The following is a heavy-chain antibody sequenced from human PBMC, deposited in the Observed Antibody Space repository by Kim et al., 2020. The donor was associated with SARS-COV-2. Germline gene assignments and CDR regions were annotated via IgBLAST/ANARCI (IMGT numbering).Heavy chain of an antibody. V-gene: IGHV3-53*01. CDR1: GFTVSSNY. Sequence: GGSLRLSCAASGFTVSSNYMSWVRQAPGKGLEWVSLIYSGGSAYYAESVMGRFTISRENSKTTLYLQLISIRAEDTAMYYCARPIVGANRVMDVWGQGTTVTVSS. D-gene: IGHD1-26*01. CDR2: IYSGGSA. CDR3: ARPIVGANRVMDV. J-gene: IGHJ6*02.